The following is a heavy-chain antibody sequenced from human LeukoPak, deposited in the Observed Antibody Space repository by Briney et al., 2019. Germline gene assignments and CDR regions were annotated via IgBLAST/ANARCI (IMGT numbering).Heavy chain of an antibody. CDR3: ARERDYVWGSYRTSDAFDI. D-gene: IGHD3-16*02. CDR1: GYTFTSYG. Sequence: ASVKVSCKASGYTFTSYGISWVRQAPGQGLEWMGWISAYNGNTNYAQKLQGRVTMTTDTSTSTAYMELRSLRSDDTAVYYCARERDYVWGSYRTSDAFDIWGQGTMVTVSS. J-gene: IGHJ3*02. V-gene: IGHV1-18*01. CDR2: ISAYNGNT.